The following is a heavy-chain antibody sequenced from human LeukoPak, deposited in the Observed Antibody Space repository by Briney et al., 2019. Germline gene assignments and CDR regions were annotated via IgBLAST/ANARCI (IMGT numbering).Heavy chain of an antibody. V-gene: IGHV3-74*01. D-gene: IGHD3-16*01. J-gene: IGHJ4*02. CDR2: INGDGSST. CDR3: ASAYHHYYFDY. CDR1: GFTFSSYE. Sequence: GGSLRLSCAASGFTFSSYEMNWVRQAPGKGLVWVSRINGDGSSTSYADSVKGRFTISRDNAKNTLYLQMNSLRAEDSAVYYCASAYHHYYFDYWGQGTLVTVSS.